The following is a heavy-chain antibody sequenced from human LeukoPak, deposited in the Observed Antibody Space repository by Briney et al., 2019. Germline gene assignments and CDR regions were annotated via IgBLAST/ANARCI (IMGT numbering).Heavy chain of an antibody. V-gene: IGHV4-59*08. CDR2: ISYSGNT. CDR3: ARRQDGHDY. Sequence: PSETLSLTCTVSGDSITSFSGDSITVSYWTWIRQPPGKGLEWLGDISYSGNTNYNPSLKSRVTMSVDTSKKQFFLRLSSVTAADTAVYYCARRQDGHDYWGQGTLVTVSS. CDR1: GDSITSFSGDSITVSY. J-gene: IGHJ4*02.